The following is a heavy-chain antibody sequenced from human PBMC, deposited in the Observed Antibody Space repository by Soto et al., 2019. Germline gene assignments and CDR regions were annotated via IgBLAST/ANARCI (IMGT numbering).Heavy chain of an antibody. CDR3: TTASDRLRGY. V-gene: IGHV3-15*07. CDR2: SKSRTDGGTT. J-gene: IGHJ4*02. CDR1: GFTFSETW. Sequence: EVQLVESGGGLVKPGGSLRLSCEASGFTFSETWMNWVRQAPGKGLEWVGRSKSRTDGGTTDYAAPVKGRFTISRDDSKNTLYLQMNSLKPDDTAVYYCTTASDRLRGYWGQGTLVSVSS.